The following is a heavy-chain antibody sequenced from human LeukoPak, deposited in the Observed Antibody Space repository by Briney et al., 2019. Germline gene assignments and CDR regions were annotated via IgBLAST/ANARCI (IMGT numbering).Heavy chain of an antibody. J-gene: IGHJ4*02. D-gene: IGHD1-26*01. Sequence: SVKVSCKASGGTFSSDAINWVRQAPGQGLEWMGGIILIFGAANYAQEFQGRVTITADESASTVYMELSSLRSDDTAVYYCATVYSGSYYFDYWGQRALVTVSS. CDR1: GGTFSSDA. CDR2: IILIFGAA. V-gene: IGHV1-69*13. CDR3: ATVYSGSYYFDY.